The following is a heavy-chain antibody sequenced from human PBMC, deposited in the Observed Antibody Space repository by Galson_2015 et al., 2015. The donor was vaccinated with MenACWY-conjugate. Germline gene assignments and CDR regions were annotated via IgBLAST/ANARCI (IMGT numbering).Heavy chain of an antibody. CDR3: ARGLLTGDSDRDWFDP. CDR1: GGSFSGYY. D-gene: IGHD7-27*01. J-gene: IGHJ5*02. V-gene: IGHV4-34*01. Sequence: SETLSLTCAVSGGSFSGYYWTWIRQPPGKGLEWIGEINHSGSTNYNPSLKSRVTISVDTSKNQFSLKLSSVTAADTAVYYCARGLLTGDSDRDWFDPWGQGTLVTVSS. CDR2: INHSGST.